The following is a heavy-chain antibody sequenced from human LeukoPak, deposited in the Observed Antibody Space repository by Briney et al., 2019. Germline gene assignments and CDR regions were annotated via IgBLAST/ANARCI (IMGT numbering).Heavy chain of an antibody. CDR2: ISYDGSNK. Sequence: GGSLRLSCVASGFTFSSYGMHWVRQAPGKGLEWVAVISYDGSNKYYADSVKGRFTISRDNSKNTLYLQMNSLRAEDTAVYYCAKDSVAAAGYAYYYYYGMDVWGKGTTVTVSS. CDR1: GFTFSSYG. CDR3: AKDSVAAAGYAYYYYYGMDV. D-gene: IGHD6-13*01. V-gene: IGHV3-30*18. J-gene: IGHJ6*04.